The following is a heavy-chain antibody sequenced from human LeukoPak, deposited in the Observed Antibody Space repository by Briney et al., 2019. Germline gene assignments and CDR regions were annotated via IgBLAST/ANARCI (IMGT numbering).Heavy chain of an antibody. V-gene: IGHV3-7*01. CDR2: IKQDGSEK. J-gene: IGHJ4*02. D-gene: IGHD6-13*01. CDR3: ATPGAAAADFFDY. CDR1: GFTFSSYW. Sequence: PGGSLRLSCAASGFTFSSYWMSWVRQAAGKGLEWVANIKQDGSEKYYVDSVKGRFTISRDNAKNSLYLQMNSLRAEDTAVYYCATPGAAAADFFDYWGQGTLVTVSS.